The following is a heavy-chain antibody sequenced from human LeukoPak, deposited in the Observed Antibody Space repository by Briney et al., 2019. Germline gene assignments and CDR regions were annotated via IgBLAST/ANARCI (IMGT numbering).Heavy chain of an antibody. CDR2: IKEDGSEK. J-gene: IGHJ4*02. V-gene: IGHV3-7*03. Sequence: GGSPRLSCVASGFTFSSYWMSWDRQAPGKGLEWVANIKEDGSEKYYVDSVKGRFTISRDNAENSVYLQMNSLRAEDTAVYYCAMSTVFDHWGQGTLVAVSS. CDR3: AMSTVFDH. D-gene: IGHD2-8*02. CDR1: GFTFSSYW.